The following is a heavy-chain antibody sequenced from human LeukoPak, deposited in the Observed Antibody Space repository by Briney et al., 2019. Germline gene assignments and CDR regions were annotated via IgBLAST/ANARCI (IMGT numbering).Heavy chain of an antibody. CDR3: ARDRNDYGDYGSYEV. Sequence: TGGSLRLSCAASGFIVSSNYMNWVRQAPGKGLDWVSIIYSGGATYYADSVKGRFTISRDNSKNTLYLQMNSLRAEDTAVYYCARDRNDYGDYGSYEVWGQGTLVTVSS. CDR1: GFIVSSNY. V-gene: IGHV3-53*01. CDR2: IYSGGAT. D-gene: IGHD4-17*01. J-gene: IGHJ4*02.